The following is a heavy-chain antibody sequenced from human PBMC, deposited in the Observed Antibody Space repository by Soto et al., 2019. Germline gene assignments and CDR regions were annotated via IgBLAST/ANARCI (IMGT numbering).Heavy chain of an antibody. V-gene: IGHV3-23*01. CDR3: AKASHYYGSGSEFDY. J-gene: IGHJ4*02. CDR1: GFTFSSYA. D-gene: IGHD3-10*01. Sequence: EVQLLESGGGLVQPGGSLRLSCAASGFTFSSYAMSWVRQAPGKGLEWVSAISGSGGSTYYADSVKGRFTISRDNSKNTLYLQMKSLRAEDTAVYYCAKASHYYGSGSEFDYWGQGTLVTVSS. CDR2: ISGSGGST.